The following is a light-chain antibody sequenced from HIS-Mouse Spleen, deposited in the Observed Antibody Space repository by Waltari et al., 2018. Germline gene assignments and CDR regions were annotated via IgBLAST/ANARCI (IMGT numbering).Light chain of an antibody. CDR1: SSNIGAGYD. V-gene: IGLV1-40*01. J-gene: IGLJ1*01. Sequence: QSVLTQPPSVSGAPGQRVTISCTGSSSNIGAGYDVHWYQQLPGTAPKLPIYGTSNRPSGVPDRSSGPTPGNTASLTISGLQADDEADYYCCSYAGSYTGVFGTGTKVTVL. CDR3: CSYAGSYTGV. CDR2: GTS.